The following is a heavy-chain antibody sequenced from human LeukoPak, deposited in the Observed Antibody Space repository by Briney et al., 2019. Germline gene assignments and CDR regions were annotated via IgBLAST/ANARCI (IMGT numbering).Heavy chain of an antibody. J-gene: IGHJ3*02. Sequence: AGGSLRLSCAASGFSVSTSYMTWVRQAAGKGLEWVSVIYRGGTTYYADSVQGRFTISRHNSENTLYLQMSSLRTEDTAMYYCARRPNWEDAFDIWGQGTVVTVSS. CDR3: ARRPNWEDAFDI. V-gene: IGHV3-53*04. CDR1: GFSVSTSY. CDR2: IYRGGTT. D-gene: IGHD7-27*01.